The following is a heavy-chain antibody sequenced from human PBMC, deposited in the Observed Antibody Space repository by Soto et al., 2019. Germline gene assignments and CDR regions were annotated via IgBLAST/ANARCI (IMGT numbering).Heavy chain of an antibody. CDR2: INHSGST. D-gene: IGHD5-18*01. V-gene: IGHV4-34*01. J-gene: IGHJ4*02. CDR3: ARGRNRRGYSYGLDLGY. CDR1: GGFFSRYY. Sequence: SETLSLTCVVYGGFFSRYYWVWIRQPPGKGLEWIGEINHSGSTNYNPSPKRRVTISVDTSKNQYTLKLSSVTAADTAVYYCARGRNRRGYSYGLDLGYWGQGTQVTVSS.